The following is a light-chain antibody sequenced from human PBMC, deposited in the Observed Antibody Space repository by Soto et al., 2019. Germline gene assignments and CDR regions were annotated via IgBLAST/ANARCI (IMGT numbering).Light chain of an antibody. CDR3: QQYGSSGT. CDR2: GGS. V-gene: IGKV3-15*01. CDR1: QSVSSY. J-gene: IGKJ1*01. Sequence: EIVLTQSPATLSLSPGERATLSCRASQSVSSYLAWYQQKPGQAPRLLIYGGSARATGIPARFSGGGSGAEYTLTISSLQSEDFAVYYCQQYGSSGTFGQGTKVDIK.